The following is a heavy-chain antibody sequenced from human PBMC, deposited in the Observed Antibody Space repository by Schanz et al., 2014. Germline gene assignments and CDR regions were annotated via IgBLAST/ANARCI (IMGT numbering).Heavy chain of an antibody. V-gene: IGHV4-59*12. J-gene: IGHJ6*02. CDR1: GGSINSYY. CDR3: YGMDV. Sequence: QVQLQESGPGLVKPSETLSLTCTVSGGSINSYYWTWIRQPPGKGLEWIGYIFFRGSTYYNPSLKSRVTISIDTSKNQFSLRLTSVTAADTAVYYCYGMDVWGQGTTVTVSS. CDR2: IFFRGST.